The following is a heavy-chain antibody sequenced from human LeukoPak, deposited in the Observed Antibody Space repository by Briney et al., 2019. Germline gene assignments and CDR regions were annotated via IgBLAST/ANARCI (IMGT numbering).Heavy chain of an antibody. D-gene: IGHD6-13*01. CDR1: GGSISSYY. V-gene: IGHV4-59*01. Sequence: SETLSLTCTVSGGSISSYYWSWIRQPPGKGLEWIGYIYYSGSTNYNPSLKSRVTLSVDTSKNQFSLKLSSVTAADTAVYYCARVRYSSSWKGFDYWGQGTLVTVSS. J-gene: IGHJ4*02. CDR3: ARVRYSSSWKGFDY. CDR2: IYYSGST.